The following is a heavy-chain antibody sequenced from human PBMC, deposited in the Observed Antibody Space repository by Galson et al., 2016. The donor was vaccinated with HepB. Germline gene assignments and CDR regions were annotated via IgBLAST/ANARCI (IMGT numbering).Heavy chain of an antibody. J-gene: IGHJ4*02. V-gene: IGHV3-30*18. CDR1: GFTFSGYD. Sequence: SLRLSCAASGFTFSGYDMHWVRQAPGKGREWVALISYDRRNKNYVDSVKGRFTISRDNSKNTLYLQMNSLRAEDTAVYYCAKDPLLLGVVMSAATSWGQGTLVTVSP. CDR3: AKDPLLLGVVMSAATS. CDR2: ISYDRRNK. D-gene: IGHD2-15*01.